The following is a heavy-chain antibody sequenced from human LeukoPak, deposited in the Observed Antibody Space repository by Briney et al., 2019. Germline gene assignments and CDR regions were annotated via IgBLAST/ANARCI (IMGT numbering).Heavy chain of an antibody. CDR2: IGGSGFT. Sequence: GGSLRLSCAASGFTFSSYSMNWVRQAPGKGLEWVSAIGGSGFTYYADSVKGRFTISRDNSKNTLYLQMNSLRAEDTAVYYCARGLYRSSPWGQGTLVTVSS. CDR1: GFTFSSYS. D-gene: IGHD6-6*01. CDR3: ARGLYRSSP. J-gene: IGHJ4*02. V-gene: IGHV3-23*01.